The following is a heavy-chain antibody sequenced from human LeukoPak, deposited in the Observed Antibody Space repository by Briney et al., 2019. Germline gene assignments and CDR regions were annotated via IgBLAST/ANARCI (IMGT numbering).Heavy chain of an antibody. J-gene: IGHJ4*02. V-gene: IGHV3-48*03. D-gene: IGHD5-18*01. CDR1: GFTLSGYE. CDR2: ISSGGNTI. CDR3: AREGTAMVSFDY. Sequence: RGSLRLSCAVSGFTLSGYEMNWVRQAPGKGLEWVSYISSGGNTIYYAHSVKGRFTISRDNAKNSLYLQMNSLRAEDTAVYYCAREGTAMVSFDYWGQGTLVTVSP.